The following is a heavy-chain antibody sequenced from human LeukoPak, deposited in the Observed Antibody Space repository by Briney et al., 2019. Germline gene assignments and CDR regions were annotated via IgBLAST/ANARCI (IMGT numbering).Heavy chain of an antibody. CDR1: GYTFSRYG. CDR3: ARATYCCSTSCYIRNDAFDI. Sequence: ASVKVSCKASGYTFSRYGISWVRQAPGQGLEWMGWISGYNGNTKSAQMVQGRVTMTTDTSTSTAYMELRSLRSDDTAVYYCARATYCCSTSCYIRNDAFDIWGQGTMVTVSS. CDR2: ISGYNGNT. V-gene: IGHV1-18*01. D-gene: IGHD2-2*02. J-gene: IGHJ3*02.